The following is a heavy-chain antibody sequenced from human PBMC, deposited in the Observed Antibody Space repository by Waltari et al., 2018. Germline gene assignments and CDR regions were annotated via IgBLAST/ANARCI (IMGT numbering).Heavy chain of an antibody. D-gene: IGHD3-3*01. CDR2: IYYSGIT. J-gene: IGHJ3*02. Sequence: QLQLQESGPGLVKPSETLSLTCTVSGGSISSSSYYWGWIRQPPGTGLEWIGSIYYSGITYYNPSLKSRVTISVDTSKNQFSLKLSSVTAADTAVYYCARQERMLRFLEWLSDAFDIWGQGTMVTVSS. CDR1: GGSISSSSYY. CDR3: ARQERMLRFLEWLSDAFDI. V-gene: IGHV4-39*01.